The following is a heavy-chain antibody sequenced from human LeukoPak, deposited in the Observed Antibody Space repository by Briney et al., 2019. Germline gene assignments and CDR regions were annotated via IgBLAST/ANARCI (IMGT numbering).Heavy chain of an antibody. CDR3: AKPPSSYYDFWSGYFIDY. CDR1: GFTFSSYA. D-gene: IGHD3-3*01. J-gene: IGHJ4*02. CDR2: ISGSGGST. V-gene: IGHV3-23*01. Sequence: GGSLRLSGAASGFTFSSYAMSRVRQAPGKGLEWVSAISGSGGSTYYADSVKGRFTISRDNSKNTLYLQMNSLRAEDTAVYYCAKPPSSYYDFWSGYFIDYWGQGTLVTVSS.